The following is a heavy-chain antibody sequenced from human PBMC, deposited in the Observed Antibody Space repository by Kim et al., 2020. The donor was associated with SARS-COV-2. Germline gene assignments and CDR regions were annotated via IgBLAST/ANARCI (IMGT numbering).Heavy chain of an antibody. CDR2: IYYSGST. Sequence: SETLSLTCTVSGGSISSSSYYWGWIRQPPGKGLEWIGSIYYSGSTYYNPSLKSRVTISVDTSKNQFSLKLSSVTAADTAVYYCARGGMSYGSGSYYGYWG. D-gene: IGHD3-10*01. CDR1: GGSISSSSYY. CDR3: ARGGMSYGSGSYYGY. J-gene: IGHJ4*01. V-gene: IGHV4-39*07.